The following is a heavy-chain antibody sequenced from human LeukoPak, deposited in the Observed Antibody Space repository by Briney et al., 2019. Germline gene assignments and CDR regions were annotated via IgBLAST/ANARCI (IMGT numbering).Heavy chain of an antibody. V-gene: IGHV4-59*12. CDR1: GGSISSYY. CDR3: ARDHIVGVPTPYYYGMDV. Sequence: SETLSLTCTVSGGSISSYYWSWIRQPPGKGLEWIGYIYYSGSTNYNPSLKSRVTISVDTSKNQFSLKLSSVTAADTAVYYCARDHIVGVPTPYYYGMDVWGQGTTVTVSS. J-gene: IGHJ6*02. D-gene: IGHD1-26*01. CDR2: IYYSGST.